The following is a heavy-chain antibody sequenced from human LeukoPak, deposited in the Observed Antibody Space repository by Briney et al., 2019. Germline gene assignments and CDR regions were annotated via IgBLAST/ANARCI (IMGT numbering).Heavy chain of an antibody. V-gene: IGHV3-23*01. J-gene: IGHJ4*02. D-gene: IGHD6-19*01. Sequence: GGSLRLSCTASGFTFSSYAMIWVRQAPGKGLEWVSAISSTGGGTYYADSVEGRFTISRDSSKNTLYLQMNSLRVEDTAVYYCAKEGQSGGWYWDCWGQGTLVSVSS. CDR1: GFTFSSYA. CDR3: AKEGQSGGWYWDC. CDR2: ISSTGGGT.